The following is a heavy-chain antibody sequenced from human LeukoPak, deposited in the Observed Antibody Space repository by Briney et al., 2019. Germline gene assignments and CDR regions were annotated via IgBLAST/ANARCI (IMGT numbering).Heavy chain of an antibody. CDR1: GFTVSSNY. CDR3: GRSTRRYFDY. D-gene: IGHD5/OR15-5a*01. V-gene: IGHV3-53*01. J-gene: IGHJ4*02. CDR2: IYSGGST. Sequence: GGSLRLSCAASGFTVSSNYMSWVRQAPGKGLEWVSVIYSGGSTYYADSVKGRFTISRDNSKNTLYLQMNSLRAEDTAVYYCGRSTRRYFDYWGQGTLVTVSS.